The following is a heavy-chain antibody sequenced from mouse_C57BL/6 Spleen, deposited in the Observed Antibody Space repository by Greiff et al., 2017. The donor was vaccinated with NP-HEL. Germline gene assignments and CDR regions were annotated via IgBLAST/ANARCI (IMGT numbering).Heavy chain of an antibody. D-gene: IGHD3-3*01. CDR3: ARGLGVFYYCDY. V-gene: IGHV1-9*01. Sequence: VQLQQSGAELMKPGASVKLSCKATGYTFTGYWIEWVKQRPGHGLEWIGEILPGSGSTNYHEKFKGKATFTADTSSNTAYMQPSSLTTEDSAIYYWARGLGVFYYCDYWGQGTTLTVSS. CDR1: GYTFTGYW. CDR2: ILPGSGST. J-gene: IGHJ2*01.